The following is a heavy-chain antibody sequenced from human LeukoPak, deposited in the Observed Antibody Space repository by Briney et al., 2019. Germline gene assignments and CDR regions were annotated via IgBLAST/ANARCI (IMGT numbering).Heavy chain of an antibody. D-gene: IGHD2-2*01. CDR2: IWYDGSNK. Sequence: GRSLRLSCAASGFTFSSYGMHWVRQAPGKGLEWVAVIWYDGSNKYYADSVKGRFTISRDNSKNTLYLQMNSLRAEDTAVYYCARDYCSSTSCYGYYYYYGMDVWGQGTTVTVSS. CDR3: ARDYCSSTSCYGYYYYYGMDV. CDR1: GFTFSSYG. J-gene: IGHJ6*02. V-gene: IGHV3-33*01.